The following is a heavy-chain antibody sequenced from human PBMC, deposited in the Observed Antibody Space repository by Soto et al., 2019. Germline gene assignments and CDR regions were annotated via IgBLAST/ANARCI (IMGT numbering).Heavy chain of an antibody. J-gene: IGHJ4*02. Sequence: QVQLVQSGAEVKKPGASVKVSCKASGYTFTSYGISWVRQAPGQGLEWMGWISAYNGNTNYAQKLQGRVTMTTDTSTSTAYMELRSLRSDDTAVYYCARVPSVYCSGGSCYIDYWGQGTLVTVSS. V-gene: IGHV1-18*01. CDR1: GYTFTSYG. D-gene: IGHD2-15*01. CDR2: ISAYNGNT. CDR3: ARVPSVYCSGGSCYIDY.